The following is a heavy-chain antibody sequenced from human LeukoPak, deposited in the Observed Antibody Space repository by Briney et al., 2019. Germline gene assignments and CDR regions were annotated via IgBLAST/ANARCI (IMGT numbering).Heavy chain of an antibody. CDR3: AKSTSVPAAIPYYFDY. CDR2: ISGSGGST. V-gene: IGHV3-23*01. Sequence: PGGSLRLSCAASGFTFSSYAMSWIRQAPGKGLEWVSAISGSGGSTYYADSVKGRFTISRDNSKNTLYLQMNSLRAEDTAVYYCAKSTSVPAAIPYYFDYWGQGTLVTVSS. J-gene: IGHJ4*02. D-gene: IGHD2-2*01. CDR1: GFTFSSYA.